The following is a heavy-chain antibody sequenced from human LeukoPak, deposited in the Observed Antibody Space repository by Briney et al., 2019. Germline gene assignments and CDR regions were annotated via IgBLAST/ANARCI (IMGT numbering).Heavy chain of an antibody. CDR3: ARGLMTTVSSYFDY. V-gene: IGHV1-69*06. CDR1: GGTFSSYA. J-gene: IGHJ4*02. CDR2: IIPIFGTA. D-gene: IGHD4-17*01. Sequence: ASVKVSCKASGGTFSSYAISWVRQAPGQGLEWMGGIIPIFGTANYAQKFQGRVTITADKSTSTAYMELSSLRSEDTAVYYCARGLMTTVSSYFDYWGQGTLVTVSS.